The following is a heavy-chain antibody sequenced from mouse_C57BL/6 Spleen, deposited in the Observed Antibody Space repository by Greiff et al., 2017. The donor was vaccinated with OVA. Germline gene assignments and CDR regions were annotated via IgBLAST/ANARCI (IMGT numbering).Heavy chain of an antibody. J-gene: IGHJ4*01. CDR3: ARRELLGAMDY. D-gene: IGHD1-1*01. Sequence: QVQLKESGPGLVQPSQSLSITCTVSGFSFTSYGVHWVRQSPGKGLEWLGVICSGGSTDYNAAFISRLSISKDNSKSQVFFKMNSLQADDTAIYYCARRELLGAMDYWGQGTSVTVSS. V-gene: IGHV2-2*01. CDR1: GFSFTSYG. CDR2: ICSGGST.